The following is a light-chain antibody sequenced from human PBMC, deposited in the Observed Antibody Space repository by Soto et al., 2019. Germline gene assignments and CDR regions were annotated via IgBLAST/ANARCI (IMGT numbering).Light chain of an antibody. J-gene: IGLJ1*01. CDR3: SSYTSSSIYV. V-gene: IGLV2-18*02. CDR1: SSDVGSYNR. CDR2: DVS. Sequence: QSALTQPPSVSGSPGQSVTISCTGTSSDVGSYNRVSWYQQPPGAAPKLLIHDVSYRPSGVPDRFSGSKSGNTASLTISGLQAEDEADYYCSSYTSSSIYVFGTGTTLTVL.